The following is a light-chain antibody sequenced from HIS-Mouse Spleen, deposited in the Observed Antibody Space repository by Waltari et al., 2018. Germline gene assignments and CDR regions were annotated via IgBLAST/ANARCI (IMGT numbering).Light chain of an antibody. J-gene: IGLJ3*02. CDR2: EGS. V-gene: IGLV2-23*01. CDR3: CSYAGSSTWV. CDR1: SSEVGSDNL. Sequence: QSALTQPASVSGSPGQSITISCPGTSSEVGSDNLFSWYQQHPGKAPKLMIYEGSKRPSGVSNRFSGSKSGNTASLTISGLQAEDEADYYCCSYAGSSTWVFGGGTKLTVL.